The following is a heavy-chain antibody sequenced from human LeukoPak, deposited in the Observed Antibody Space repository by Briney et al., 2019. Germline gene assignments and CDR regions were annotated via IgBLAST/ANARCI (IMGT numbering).Heavy chain of an antibody. V-gene: IGHV4-59*08. CDR2: IYYSGST. CDR3: ARHTLDSSGYQNAFDI. Sequence: PSETLSLTCTVSGGSISSRYWSWIRQPPGKGLEWIGYIYYSGSTNYNPSLKSRVTISVDTSKNQFSLKLSSVTAADTAVYWCARHTLDSSGYQNAFDIWGQGTKATVSS. D-gene: IGHD3-22*01. J-gene: IGHJ3*02. CDR1: GGSISSRY.